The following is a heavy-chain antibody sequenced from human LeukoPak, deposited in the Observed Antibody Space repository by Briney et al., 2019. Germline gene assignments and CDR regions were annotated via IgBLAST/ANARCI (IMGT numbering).Heavy chain of an antibody. Sequence: GGSLRLSCAAAGFTFSSYSMNWVRQAPGKGLEWVSSISSSSRYIYYADSMKGRFTISRDNAKNSLYLQMNSLRAEDTAVYYCARDDKGIGGAFDYWGQGTLVTVSS. CDR2: ISSSSRYI. D-gene: IGHD3-10*01. CDR1: GFTFSSYS. CDR3: ARDDKGIGGAFDY. V-gene: IGHV3-21*01. J-gene: IGHJ4*02.